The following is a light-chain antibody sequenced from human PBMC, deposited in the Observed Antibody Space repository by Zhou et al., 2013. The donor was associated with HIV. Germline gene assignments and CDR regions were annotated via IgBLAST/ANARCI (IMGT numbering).Light chain of an antibody. V-gene: IGKV1-13*02. CDR2: KAS. J-gene: IGKJ4*01. Sequence: AIQLTQSPSSLSASLRDRVTITCRASQGIDTALAWYQQNPGKAPKVLIHKASSLQTGVPSRFSGSGSGTDFTLTISSLQPEDFATYYCQQLNSYLLTFGGGTKVEIK. CDR1: QGIDTA. CDR3: QQLNSYLLT.